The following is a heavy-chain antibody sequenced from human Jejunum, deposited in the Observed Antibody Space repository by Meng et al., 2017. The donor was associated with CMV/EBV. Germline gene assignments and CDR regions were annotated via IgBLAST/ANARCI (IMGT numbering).Heavy chain of an antibody. CDR3: ARGPGASTREGFDH. J-gene: IGHJ4*02. D-gene: IGHD1-26*01. V-gene: IGHV4-4*07. Sequence: QVQLQESGPGLVKPSETLSLTCTVSGGSINNYYWSWIRQSAGKGLEWIGRFYSSDTYNYHPSLNSRVTMSLDTSKKQFSLILSSVTAADTARYYCARGPGASTREGFDHWGLGTLVTVPS. CDR2: FYSSDTY. CDR1: GGSINNYY.